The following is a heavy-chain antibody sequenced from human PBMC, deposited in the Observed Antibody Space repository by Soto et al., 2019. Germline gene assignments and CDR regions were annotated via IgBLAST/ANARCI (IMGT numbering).Heavy chain of an antibody. CDR3: ASQGSVRSVYDPFDH. Sequence: QVQLVQSGAEVKKAGASVKVSCTASGYTFTGYYIHWVRQAPGQGLEWMGWINPDSGGTDYAPKSQGWVTMTRDTSISTAYLELSRLKSDDTAVYSCASQGSVRSVYDPFDHWGQGTLVTVSS. V-gene: IGHV1-2*04. CDR1: GYTFTGYY. CDR2: INPDSGGT. J-gene: IGHJ4*02. D-gene: IGHD5-12*01.